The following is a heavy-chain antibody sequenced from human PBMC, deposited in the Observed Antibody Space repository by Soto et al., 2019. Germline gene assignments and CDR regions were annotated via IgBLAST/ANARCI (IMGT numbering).Heavy chain of an antibody. V-gene: IGHV3-53*01. Sequence: EVQLVESGGGLIQPGGSLRLSCAASGFTVRSNYMSWVRQAPGKGLEWGSVIYSGGSTYYADSVKGRFTISRDNSKKTLFLQMNSLRAEDTAVYYCARDGHSGSYSQWGQGTLVTVSS. CDR2: IYSGGST. CDR3: ARDGHSGSYSQ. D-gene: IGHD1-26*01. CDR1: GFTVRSNY. J-gene: IGHJ4*02.